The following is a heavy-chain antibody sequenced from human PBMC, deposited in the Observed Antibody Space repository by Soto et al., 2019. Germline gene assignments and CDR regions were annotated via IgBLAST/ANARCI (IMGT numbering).Heavy chain of an antibody. CDR2: ISGSGGST. D-gene: IGHD3-3*01. CDR1: GFTCSDYA. V-gene: IGHV3-23*01. CDR3: AKDRGRYDFWSGYPEVGMDV. J-gene: IGHJ6*02. Sequence: TGGSLRLSWGAAGFTCSDYARSWIRQAPGKGLEWVSAISGSGGSTYYADSVKGRFTISRDNSKNTLYLQMNSLRAEDTAVYYCAKDRGRYDFWSGYPEVGMDVWGQGTTVTVSS.